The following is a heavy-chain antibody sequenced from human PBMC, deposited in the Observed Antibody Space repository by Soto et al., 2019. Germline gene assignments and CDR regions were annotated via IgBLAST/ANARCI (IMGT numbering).Heavy chain of an antibody. V-gene: IGHV3-23*01. CDR2: ISGGGGST. D-gene: IGHD5-18*01. J-gene: IGHJ4*02. CDR3: AKDQGGNGYSYGYSFHY. CDR1: GFTFSSYA. Sequence: PGESLKISCAASGFTFSSYAMSWVRQAPGKGLEWVSAISGGGGSTYYADSVKGRFTISRDSSKNTLYLQMNSLRAEDTAVYYCAKDQGGNGYSYGYSFHYWGQGTLVTVSS.